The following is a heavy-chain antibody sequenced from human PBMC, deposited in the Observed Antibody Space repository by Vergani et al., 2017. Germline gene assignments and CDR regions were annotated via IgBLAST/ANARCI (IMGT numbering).Heavy chain of an antibody. Sequence: QVQLQESGPGLVKPSETLSLTCTVSGGSISSYYWSWIRQPPGTGLEWIGYIYYSGSTNYNPSLKSRVTISVDTSKNQFSLKLSSVTAAAAAVYYCAGGPVGYYYYGMDVWGQGTTVTVSS. CDR3: AGGPVGYYYYGMDV. CDR1: GGSISSYY. J-gene: IGHJ6*02. D-gene: IGHD3-16*01. CDR2: IYYSGST. V-gene: IGHV4-59*08.